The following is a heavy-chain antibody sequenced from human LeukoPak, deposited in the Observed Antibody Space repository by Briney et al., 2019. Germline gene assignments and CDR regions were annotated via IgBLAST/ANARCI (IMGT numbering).Heavy chain of an antibody. CDR3: ARHGERGYYYYMDV. J-gene: IGHJ6*03. CDR1: GYSISSGYY. D-gene: IGHD1-26*01. V-gene: IGHV4-38-2*02. CDR2: VFHTVIT. Sequence: SETLSLTCTVSGYSISSGYYWGWIRPSPGKGLEWIGSVFHTVITYYNPSLTSRLNISVDTSKNQFSLKLSSVTAADTAVYYCARHGERGYYYYMDVWGKGTTVTVSS.